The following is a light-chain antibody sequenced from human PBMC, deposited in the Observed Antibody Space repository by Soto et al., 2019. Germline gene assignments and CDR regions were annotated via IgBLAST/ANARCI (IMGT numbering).Light chain of an antibody. CDR3: QQSSNWPGT. CDR1: QSVSTY. J-gene: IGKJ1*01. CDR2: DAS. Sequence: EIIMTQSPATLSVSPGEGATLSFRASQSVSTYLAWYQQKAGRPPRLLIYDASKRAPGIPARFSGSGSGTDFTLTIRSLEPEDFAVYYCQQSSNWPGTFGRGTKVDIK. V-gene: IGKV3-11*01.